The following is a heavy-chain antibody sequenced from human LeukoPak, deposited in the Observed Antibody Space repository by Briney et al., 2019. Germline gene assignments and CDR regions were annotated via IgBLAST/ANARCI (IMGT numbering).Heavy chain of an antibody. J-gene: IGHJ5*02. V-gene: IGHV1-24*01. CDR3: ARDFRLREAGIFDP. CDR2: FDPEDGET. D-gene: IGHD5-12*01. CDR1: GYTLTELS. Sequence: ASVKVSCKVSGYTLTELSMHWVRQAPGKGLEWMGGFDPEDGETIYAQKFQGRVTMTEDTSTDTAYMELRSLRFDDTAVYYCARDFRLREAGIFDPWGQGTLVTVSS.